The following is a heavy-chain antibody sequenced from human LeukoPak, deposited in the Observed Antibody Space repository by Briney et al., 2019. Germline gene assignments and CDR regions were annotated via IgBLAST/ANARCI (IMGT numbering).Heavy chain of an antibody. J-gene: IGHJ1*01. V-gene: IGHV1-2*06. Sequence: GASVKVSCKASGYTFTGYYMHWVRQAPGQGLEWMGRINPNSGGTNYAQKFQGRVTMTRDTSISTAYMELSRLRSDDTAVYYCARDFSISRIEGLGKTYLFQHWGQGTLVTVSS. D-gene: IGHD1-14*01. CDR1: GYTFTGYY. CDR3: ARDFSISRIEGLGKTYLFQH. CDR2: INPNSGGT.